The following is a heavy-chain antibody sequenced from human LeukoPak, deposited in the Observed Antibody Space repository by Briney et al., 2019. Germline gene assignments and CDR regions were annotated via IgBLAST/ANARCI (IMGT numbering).Heavy chain of an antibody. V-gene: IGHV4-34*01. CDR1: GGSFSGYY. CDR2: INHSGST. J-gene: IGHJ6*04. CDR3: ARNRRYFDWLLSTPYYYYGMDV. D-gene: IGHD3-9*01. Sequence: AETLSLTCAVYGGSFSGYYWSWIRQPPGKGLEWIWEINHSGSTNYNPCLTSRVTISLDTSKNQFSLKLSSVTAADAAVYYCARNRRYFDWLLSTPYYYYGMDVWGKGPTVTVSS.